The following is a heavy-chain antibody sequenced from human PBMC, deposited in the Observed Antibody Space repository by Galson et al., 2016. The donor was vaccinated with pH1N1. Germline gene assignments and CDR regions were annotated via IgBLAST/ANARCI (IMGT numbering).Heavy chain of an antibody. CDR3: SKDIGYCSSTSCQYYYYYGMDG. J-gene: IGHJ6*02. Sequence: LRLSCAASGFTFSSYAMSWVRQAPGKGLEWVSAISGSGGSTYYADSVKGRFTISRDNSKNTLYLQMNSLRAEDTAVYYCSKDIGYCSSTSCQYYYYYGMDGWGQGTTVTVSS. CDR2: ISGSGGST. CDR1: GFTFSSYA. D-gene: IGHD2-2*01. V-gene: IGHV3-23*01.